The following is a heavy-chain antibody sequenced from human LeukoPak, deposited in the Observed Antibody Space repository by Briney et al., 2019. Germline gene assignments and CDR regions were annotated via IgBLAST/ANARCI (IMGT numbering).Heavy chain of an antibody. CDR1: GGSFSGYY. CDR2: INHSGST. Sequence: TASETLSLTCAVYGGSFSGYYWSWIRQPPGKGLEWIGEINHSGSTNYNPSLKSRVTISVDTSKNQFSPKLSSVTAADTAVYYCARIAPTHDYWGQGTLVTVSS. J-gene: IGHJ4*02. V-gene: IGHV4-34*01. CDR3: ARIAPTHDY. D-gene: IGHD6-13*01.